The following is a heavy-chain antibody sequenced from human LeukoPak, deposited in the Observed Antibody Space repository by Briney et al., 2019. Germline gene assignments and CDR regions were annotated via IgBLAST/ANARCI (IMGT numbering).Heavy chain of an antibody. D-gene: IGHD1-26*01. V-gene: IGHV1-46*01. CDR1: GYTFTSYY. J-gene: IGHJ6*02. CDR3: ARVHSGSYVPYYYYYGMDV. CDR2: INPSSGST. Sequence: ASVKVSCKASGYTFTSYYMHWVRQAPGQGLEWMGIINPSSGSTSYAQKFQGRVTMTRDTSTSTVYMELSSLRSEDTAVYFCARVHSGSYVPYYYYYGMDVWGQGTTVTVSS.